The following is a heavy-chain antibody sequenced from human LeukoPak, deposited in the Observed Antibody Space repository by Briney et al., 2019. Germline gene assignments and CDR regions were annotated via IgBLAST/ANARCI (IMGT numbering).Heavy chain of an antibody. CDR3: ARDLGGSGWSLGAY. CDR2: IKQDGSEK. J-gene: IGHJ4*02. Sequence: GGSLRLSCEVSGFSFSSHWMSWVRQAPGMGLEWVANIKQDGSEKYYVDSVKGRFTISRDNAKNSLYLQMNSLSAEDTAVYYCARDLGGSGWSLGAYWGQGTLVTVSS. V-gene: IGHV3-7*01. CDR1: GFSFSSHW. D-gene: IGHD6-19*01.